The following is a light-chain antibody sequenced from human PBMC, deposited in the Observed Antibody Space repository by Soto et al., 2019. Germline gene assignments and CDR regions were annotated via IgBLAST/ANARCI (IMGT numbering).Light chain of an antibody. CDR3: HQYNNYWT. CDR2: KAS. CDR1: QSISNW. J-gene: IGKJ1*01. Sequence: DIQMTQSPSTLSASVGDRVTITCRASQSISNWLAWYQQKPGKAPKLLIYKASSLESGVPSRFRGSGSGIEFTLTISSLQPDDFTTYYCHQYNNYWTFGQGTQVEIK. V-gene: IGKV1-5*03.